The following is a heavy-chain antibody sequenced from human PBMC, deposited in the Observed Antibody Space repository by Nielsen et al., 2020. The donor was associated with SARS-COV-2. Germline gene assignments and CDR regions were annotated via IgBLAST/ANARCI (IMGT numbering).Heavy chain of an antibody. CDR3: ARVSGRYNWNYDY. V-gene: IGHV3-53*04. Sequence: VRQAPGKGLEWVSVIYSGGSTYYADSVKGRFTISRHNSKNTLYLQMNSLRAEDTAVYYCARVSGRYNWNYDYWGQGTLVTVSS. J-gene: IGHJ4*02. CDR2: IYSGGST. D-gene: IGHD1-20*01.